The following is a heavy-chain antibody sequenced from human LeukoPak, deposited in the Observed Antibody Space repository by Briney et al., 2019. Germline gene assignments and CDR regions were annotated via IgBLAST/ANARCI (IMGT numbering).Heavy chain of an antibody. CDR2: IKQDGSEK. D-gene: IGHD3-3*01. CDR3: ARDSYDFWSGYYYYYYGMDV. V-gene: IGHV3-7*01. J-gene: IGHJ6*02. Sequence: PGGSLRLSCAASGFTFSSYWMSWVRQAPGNGLEWVANIKQDGSEKYYVDSVKGRFTISRDNAKNSLYLQMNSLRAEDTAVYYCARDSYDFWSGYYYYYYGMDVWGQGTTVTVSS. CDR1: GFTFSSYW.